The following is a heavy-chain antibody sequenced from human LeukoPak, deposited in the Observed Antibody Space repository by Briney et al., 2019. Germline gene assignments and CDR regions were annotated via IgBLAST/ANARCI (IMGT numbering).Heavy chain of an antibody. J-gene: IGHJ5*02. CDR1: GGSISSSSYY. Sequence: SETLSLTCTVSGGSISSSSYYWGWIRQPPGKGLEWIGSIYYSGSTYYNPSLKSRVTISVDTSKNQFSLKLSSVTAADTAVYYCARATTTVVTVRFDPWGQGTLVTVSS. CDR3: ARATTTVVTVRFDP. V-gene: IGHV4-39*07. CDR2: IYYSGST. D-gene: IGHD4-23*01.